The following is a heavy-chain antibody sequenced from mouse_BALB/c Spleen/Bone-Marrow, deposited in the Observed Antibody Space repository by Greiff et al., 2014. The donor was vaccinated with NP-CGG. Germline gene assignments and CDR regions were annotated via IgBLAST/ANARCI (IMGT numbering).Heavy chain of an antibody. Sequence: EVKVEESGAELVKPGASVKLSCTPSGFNIKDTHMHWVKQRPEQGLEWIGRIDPANGNTKYDPNFQGKATITADTSSNTAYLRLSSLTSEDTAVYYCARDYANTAWFASWGQGTLVTVS. V-gene: IGHV14-3*02. CDR1: GFNIKDTH. CDR2: IDPANGNT. J-gene: IGHJ3*01. D-gene: IGHD1-1*01. CDR3: ARDYANTAWFAS.